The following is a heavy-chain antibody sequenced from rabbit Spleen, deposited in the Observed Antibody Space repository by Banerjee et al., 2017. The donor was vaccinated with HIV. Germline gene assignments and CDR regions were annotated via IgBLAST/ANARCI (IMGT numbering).Heavy chain of an antibody. CDR1: GFSFSSSYY. CDR3: ARDYAYGYGGAGYGGINRLDL. Sequence: QSLEESGGDLVKPGASLTLTCTASGFSFSSSYYIYWVRQAPGKGLEWIACIYAGSSGSTNYASWAKGRLTISKTSSTTVTLQMTSLTAADTATYFCARDYAYGYGGAGYGGINRLDLWGPGTLVTVS. V-gene: IGHV1S40*01. CDR2: IYAGSSGST. J-gene: IGHJ3*01. D-gene: IGHD6-1*01.